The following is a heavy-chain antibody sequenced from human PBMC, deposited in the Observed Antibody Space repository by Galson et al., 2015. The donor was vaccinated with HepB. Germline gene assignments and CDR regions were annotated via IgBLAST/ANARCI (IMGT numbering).Heavy chain of an antibody. CDR3: AKDDAGIGMSY. D-gene: IGHD6-13*01. J-gene: IGHJ4*02. CDR2: IKLDGSDK. V-gene: IGHV3-7*03. CDR1: GFIFGSYW. Sequence: SLRLSCAASGFIFGSYWMSWVRQAPGKGLEWVANIKLDGSDKYYVDSVKGRFTISRDNAKNSLYLQMNNLRAEDTAIYYCAKDDAGIGMSYWGRGPLVTVFS.